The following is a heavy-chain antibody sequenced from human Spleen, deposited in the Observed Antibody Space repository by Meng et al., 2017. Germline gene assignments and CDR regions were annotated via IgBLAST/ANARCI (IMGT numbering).Heavy chain of an antibody. V-gene: IGHV3-23*01. D-gene: IGHD5-18*01. CDR2: ISGSGTYT. CDR1: GFTFNSYA. CDR3: ARVGYSYGLHYFDY. Sequence: GGSLRLSCAASGFTFNSYAMNWVRQAPGKGLEWVSVISGSGTYTFYADSVKGRFTISRDNSKNTLYLQMNSLRAEDTAVYYCARVGYSYGLHYFDYWGQGTLVTVSS. J-gene: IGHJ4*02.